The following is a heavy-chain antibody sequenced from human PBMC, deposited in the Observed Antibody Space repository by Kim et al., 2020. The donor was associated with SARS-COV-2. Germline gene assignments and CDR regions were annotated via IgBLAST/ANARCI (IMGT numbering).Heavy chain of an antibody. Sequence: GGSLRLSCAASGFTFSSYWMTWVRQAPGKGLEWVANIKQDGNQKYYVDSVKGRFTISRDNTKNTLYLQMNSLRAEDTAVYYCARDGDLYSSGKVEFDTWGKGPRATVSS. J-gene: IGHJ3*02. V-gene: IGHV3-7*01. CDR3: ARDGDLYSSGKVEFDT. CDR2: IKQDGNQK. CDR1: GFTFSSYW. D-gene: IGHD6-19*01.